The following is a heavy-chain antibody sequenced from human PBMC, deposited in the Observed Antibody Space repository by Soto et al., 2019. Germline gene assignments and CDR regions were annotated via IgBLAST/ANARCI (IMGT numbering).Heavy chain of an antibody. V-gene: IGHV3-66*01. CDR2: IYSGGST. Sequence: GGSLRLSCAASGFTVSSNYMSWVRQAPGKGLEWVSVIYSGGSTYYADSVKGRFTISRDNSKNTLYLQMNSLRAEDTAVYYCARAVAANWFDPWGQGTLVTVSS. J-gene: IGHJ5*02. CDR1: GFTVSSNY. CDR3: ARAVAANWFDP. D-gene: IGHD2-15*01.